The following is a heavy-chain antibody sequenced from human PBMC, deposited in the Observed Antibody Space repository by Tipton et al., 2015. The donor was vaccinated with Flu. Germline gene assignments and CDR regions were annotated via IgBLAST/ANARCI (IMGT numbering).Heavy chain of an antibody. Sequence: TLSLTCSVSGGSISSGAYYWSWIRQHPGKGLEWIGYIYYSGSTYYNPSLKSRLTISVDTSKNQFSLKLTSVTAADTAVYYCARTNAFDIWGPGTLVTVSS. CDR2: IYYSGST. CDR1: GGSISSGAYY. CDR3: ARTNAFDI. J-gene: IGHJ3*02. V-gene: IGHV4-31*03.